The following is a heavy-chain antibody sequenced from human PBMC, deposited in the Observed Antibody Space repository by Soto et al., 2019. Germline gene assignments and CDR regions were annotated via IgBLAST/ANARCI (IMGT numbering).Heavy chain of an antibody. V-gene: IGHV1-46*01. D-gene: IGHD3-22*01. CDR3: ARGLIYDSSGYYFDY. CDR2: INPSGGST. CDR1: GYTFTSYY. Sequence: ASVKVSCKASGYTFTSYYMHWERQAPGQGLEWMGIINPSGGSTRYAQKFQGRVTMTRDTSTSTVYMELSSLRSEDTAVYYCARGLIYDSSGYYFDYWGQGTLVTVSS. J-gene: IGHJ4*02.